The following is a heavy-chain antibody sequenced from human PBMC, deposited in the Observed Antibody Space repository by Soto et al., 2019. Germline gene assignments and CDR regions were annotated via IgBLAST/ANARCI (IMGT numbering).Heavy chain of an antibody. J-gene: IGHJ5*02. V-gene: IGHV4-30-4*01. CDR2: IYHTGAT. Sequence: QVQLQESGPGLVRPSQTLSLTCTVSGASIISLDYYWTWIRQPPGKGLEWIGHIYHTGATYYNPSHRNRVVMSVETSNTQFSPKFSSVTAADTAVFSCARGAVVSLVRGVRGGNWFDPWGQGTLVTVSS. D-gene: IGHD3-10*01. CDR3: ARGAVVSLVRGVRGGNWFDP. CDR1: GASIISLDYY.